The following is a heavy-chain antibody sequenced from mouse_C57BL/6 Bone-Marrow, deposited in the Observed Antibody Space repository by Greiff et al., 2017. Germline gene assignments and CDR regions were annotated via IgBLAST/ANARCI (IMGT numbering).Heavy chain of an antibody. CDR2: IDPSDSYT. CDR1: GYTFTSYW. D-gene: IGHD1-1*01. V-gene: IGHV1-69*01. Sequence: VQLQQPGAELVMPGASVKLSCKASGYTFTSYWMHWVKQRPGQGLEWIGEIDPSDSYTNYNQQFKGKSTLTVDKSSSTAYMQLSSLTSEDSAVYYCASGLYGSRGYWGQGTTLTVSS. J-gene: IGHJ2*01. CDR3: ASGLYGSRGY.